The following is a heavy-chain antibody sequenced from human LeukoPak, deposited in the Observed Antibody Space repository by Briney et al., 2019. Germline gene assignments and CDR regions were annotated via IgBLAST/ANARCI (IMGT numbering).Heavy chain of an antibody. Sequence: GAAVKVSCKASGYTLPHHGSSRVRQDPRDRLEWIGGISAYNGNTNYAQKLQGRVTMTPDTTPSTAHMQLSSLRSDDTALYYSSRDRLMLTFGGVSGVASGGCGDYWGRGPLVTVSS. CDR2: ISAYNGNT. D-gene: IGHD3-16*01. J-gene: IGHJ4*02. CDR3: SRDRLMLTFGGVSGVASGGCGDY. V-gene: IGHV1-18*01. CDR1: GYTLPHHG.